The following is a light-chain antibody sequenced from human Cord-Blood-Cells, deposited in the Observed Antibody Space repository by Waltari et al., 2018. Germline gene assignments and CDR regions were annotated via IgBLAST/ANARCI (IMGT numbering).Light chain of an antibody. Sequence: SYELTQPPSVSVSPGQTASITCSGEKLGDKYACWYQQKPGQSPVLVIYQDSKRPPGIPERFASSNTGNTATLTISGTQAMDEADYYCQAWDSSTAWVFGTGTKVTVL. V-gene: IGLV3-1*01. J-gene: IGLJ1*01. CDR3: QAWDSSTAWV. CDR2: QDS. CDR1: KLGDKY.